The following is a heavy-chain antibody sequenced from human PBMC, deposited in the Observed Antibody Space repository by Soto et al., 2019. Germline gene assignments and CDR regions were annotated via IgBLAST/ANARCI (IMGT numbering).Heavy chain of an antibody. D-gene: IGHD2-2*01. CDR2: INHSGST. CDR1: GGSFSGYY. Sequence: SETLSLTCAVYGGSFSGYYWSWIRQPPGKGLEWIGEINHSGSTNYNPSLKSRVTISVDTSKNQFSLKLSSMTAADTAVYYCARVGVVPAAPRLRWFDPWGQGTLVTVSS. J-gene: IGHJ5*02. CDR3: ARVGVVPAAPRLRWFDP. V-gene: IGHV4-34*01.